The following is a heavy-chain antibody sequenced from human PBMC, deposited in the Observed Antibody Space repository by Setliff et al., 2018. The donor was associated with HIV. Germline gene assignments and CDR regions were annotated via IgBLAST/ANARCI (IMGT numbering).Heavy chain of an antibody. J-gene: IGHJ4*02. V-gene: IGHV1-3*01. CDR3: ARAQTYYSDSSGYYSQY. CDR2: LNAGNGDT. CDR1: GYTFTSYA. D-gene: IGHD3-22*01. Sequence: GASVKVSCKASGYTFTSYALLWVRQAPGQRLEWMGWLNAGNGDTKYSQNFQDRVAITRDTSASTAYMELSSLRSEDTAVYYCARAQTYYSDSSGYYSQYWGQGTLVTVSS.